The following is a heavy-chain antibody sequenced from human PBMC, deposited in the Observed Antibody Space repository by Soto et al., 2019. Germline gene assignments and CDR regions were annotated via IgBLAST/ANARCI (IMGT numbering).Heavy chain of an antibody. D-gene: IGHD4-17*01. Sequence: EVQLVESGGGLVKPGGSLRLSCTASGFTFSSYNMNWVRQAPGKGLEWVSSISSSSNYIYYADSMKGRFTISRDNAKNALYLQMNSLRAEDTALYYCARENAYGDPNSFDSWGQGTLVTVSS. CDR2: ISSSSNYI. CDR1: GFTFSSYN. V-gene: IGHV3-21*02. J-gene: IGHJ4*02. CDR3: ARENAYGDPNSFDS.